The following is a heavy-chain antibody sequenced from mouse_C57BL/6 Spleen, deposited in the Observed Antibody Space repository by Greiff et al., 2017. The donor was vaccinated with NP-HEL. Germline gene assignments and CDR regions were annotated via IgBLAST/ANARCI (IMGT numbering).Heavy chain of an antibody. D-gene: IGHD2-4*01. CDR2: IWGVGST. V-gene: IGHV2-6*01. CDR3: ARIDYDGFAY. J-gene: IGHJ3*01. Sequence: VKLVESGPGLVAPSQSLSITCTVSGFSLTSYGVDWVRQSPGKGLEWLGVIWGVGSTNYNSALNSRLSISKDNSKSQGFLKMNSLQTDDTAMYYCARIDYDGFAYWGQGTLVTVSA. CDR1: GFSLTSYG.